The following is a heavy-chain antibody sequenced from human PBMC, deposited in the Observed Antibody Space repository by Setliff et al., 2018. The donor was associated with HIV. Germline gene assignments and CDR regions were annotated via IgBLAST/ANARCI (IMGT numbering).Heavy chain of an antibody. J-gene: IGHJ6*03. CDR2: VYYSGST. CDR3: ARGNYDTSDYYTNFYYYYMDV. D-gene: IGHD3-22*01. V-gene: IGHV4-59*01. Sequence: SETLSLTCTVSGDPISTYYWSWVRKPPGTGLEWIGYVYYSGSTSYSPSLRGRVTMSVDPSKNQFSLKLNSVTAADTAIYYCARGNYDTSDYYTNFYYYYMDVWGKGTAVTVSS. CDR1: GDPISTYY.